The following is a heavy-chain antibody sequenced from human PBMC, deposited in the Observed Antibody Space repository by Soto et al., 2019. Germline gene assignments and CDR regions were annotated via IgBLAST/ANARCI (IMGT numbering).Heavy chain of an antibody. J-gene: IGHJ5*02. Sequence: VQLEESGPGLLKPSQTLSLTCTVSGESIATGAFYWSWIRLQSGKGPEWIGSIFYAVDTYYNPSLKSRVEISLDGSQNQFSLNLRSVTAADTAVYYCAREGDYRTWFEPWGPGTLVTVSS. D-gene: IGHD4-17*01. CDR3: AREGDYRTWFEP. CDR1: GESIATGAFY. V-gene: IGHV4-31*03. CDR2: IFYAVDT.